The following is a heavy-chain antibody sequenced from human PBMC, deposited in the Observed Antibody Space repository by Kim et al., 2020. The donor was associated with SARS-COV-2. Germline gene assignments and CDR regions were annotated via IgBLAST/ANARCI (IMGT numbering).Heavy chain of an antibody. Sequence: GGSLRLSCAASGFTVSSNYMSWVRQAPGKGLEWVSVIYSGGSTYYADSVKGRFTISRDNSKNTLYLQMNSLRAEDTAVYYCARDMRVGYSYGYRTEKTYYYYYGMDVWGQGTTVTVSS. CDR2: IYSGGST. D-gene: IGHD5-18*01. CDR3: ARDMRVGYSYGYRTEKTYYYYYGMDV. J-gene: IGHJ6*02. V-gene: IGHV3-53*01. CDR1: GFTVSSNY.